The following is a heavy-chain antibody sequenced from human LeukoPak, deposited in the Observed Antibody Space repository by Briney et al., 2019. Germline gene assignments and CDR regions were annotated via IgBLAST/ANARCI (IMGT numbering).Heavy chain of an antibody. Sequence: PGGSLRLSCAASGFTLRGYGMHWVRQAPGKGLEWVAFIRYDGSDKSYADSVKGRFTISRDNSENTLYLQINSLRVEDTAVYYCAKDTPTTGYYLDSWGQGTLVTVSS. D-gene: IGHD1-1*01. V-gene: IGHV3-30*02. CDR2: IRYDGSDK. J-gene: IGHJ4*02. CDR3: AKDTPTTGYYLDS. CDR1: GFTLRGYG.